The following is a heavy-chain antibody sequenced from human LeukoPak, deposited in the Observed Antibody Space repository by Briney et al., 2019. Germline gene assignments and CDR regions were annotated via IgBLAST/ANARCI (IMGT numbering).Heavy chain of an antibody. CDR1: GFTFSSYA. D-gene: IGHD6-13*01. CDR3: ARPVAAAAGYFDY. J-gene: IGHJ4*02. CDR2: ISYDGSNK. Sequence: PGGSLTLSCAASGFTFSSYAMHWLRQAPGKGLEWVAVISYDGSNKYYADSVKGRFTISRDNSKNTLYLQMNSLRAEDTAVYYCARPVAAAAGYFDYWGQGTLVTVSS. V-gene: IGHV3-30-3*01.